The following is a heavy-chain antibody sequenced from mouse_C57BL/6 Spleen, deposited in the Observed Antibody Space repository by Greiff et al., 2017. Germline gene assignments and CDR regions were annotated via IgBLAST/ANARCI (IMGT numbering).Heavy chain of an antibody. D-gene: IGHD2-5*01. CDR2: ISSGSSTI. J-gene: IGHJ2*01. CDR1: GFTFSDYG. V-gene: IGHV5-17*01. CDR3: ARHYSNSYYFDY. Sequence: EVQLVESGGGLVKPGGSLKLSCAASGFTFSDYGMHWVRQAPEKGLEWVAYISSGSSTIYYADTVKGRFTISRDNAKNTLFLQMTSLRSEDTAMYYCARHYSNSYYFDYWGQGTTLTVSS.